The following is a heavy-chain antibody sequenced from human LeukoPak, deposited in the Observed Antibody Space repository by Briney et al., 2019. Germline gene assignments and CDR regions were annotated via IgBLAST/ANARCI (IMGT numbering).Heavy chain of an antibody. J-gene: IGHJ6*02. V-gene: IGHV4-4*09. D-gene: IGHD5-24*01. CDR2: IYASGST. Sequence: PSETLSLTCTVSGGSISSYYWNWIRQPPGKGLEWIGYIYASGSTNYNPSLNSRITISLDTSKNQFSLRLSSVTAADTAVYYCARAPAGYNHKGDHLYYYGLDVWGQGTTVTVSS. CDR3: ARAPAGYNHKGDHLYYYGLDV. CDR1: GGSISSYY.